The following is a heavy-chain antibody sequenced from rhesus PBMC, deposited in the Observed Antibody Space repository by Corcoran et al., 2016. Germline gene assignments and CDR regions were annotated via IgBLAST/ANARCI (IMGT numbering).Heavy chain of an antibody. V-gene: IGHV3-103*01. CDR1: GFALKSHA. J-gene: IGHJ6*01. D-gene: IGHD4-17*01. Sequence: EVQLVESGGGLAKPGGSRRLSCVASGFALKSHAMHWVRQAPGTGLEWIAGIGTGGATFYSDSGKGRFTMSRDDTKNKLSLEMNSLTTEDTAVYYCGRDRSTMVGGDGLDSWGQGVVVAVSS. CDR2: IGTGGAT. CDR3: GRDRSTMVGGDGLDS.